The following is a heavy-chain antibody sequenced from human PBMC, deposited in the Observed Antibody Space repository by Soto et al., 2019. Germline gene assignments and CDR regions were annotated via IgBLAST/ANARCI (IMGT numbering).Heavy chain of an antibody. CDR3: ARAQGSGYPGDGAFDI. J-gene: IGHJ3*02. CDR2: ISSSSSYI. Sequence: EVQLVESGGGLVKPGGSLRLSCAASGFTFSTYAMNWFRQAPGKGLEWVSSISSSSSYIYYADSVKGRFTISRDNAKKSLYLQMNSLRVEDAAVYYCARAQGSGYPGDGAFDIWGQGTMVTVSS. D-gene: IGHD5-12*01. CDR1: GFTFSTYA. V-gene: IGHV3-21*01.